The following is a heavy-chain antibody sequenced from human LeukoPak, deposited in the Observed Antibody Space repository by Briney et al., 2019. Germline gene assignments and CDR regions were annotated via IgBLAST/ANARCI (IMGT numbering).Heavy chain of an antibody. V-gene: IGHV1-69*04. J-gene: IGHJ5*02. CDR2: IIPIFGIA. D-gene: IGHD6-6*01. CDR1: GGTFSNYA. Sequence: SVKVSCKASGGTFSNYAISWVRQAPGQGLEWMGRIIPIFGIANYAQKFQGRVTITADKSTSTSYMELSSLRSEDTAVYYCGRAVAGRPFDPWGQGTLVNVSS. CDR3: GRAVAGRPFDP.